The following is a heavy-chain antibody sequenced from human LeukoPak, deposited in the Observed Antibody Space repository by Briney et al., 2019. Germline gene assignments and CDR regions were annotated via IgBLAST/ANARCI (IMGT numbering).Heavy chain of an antibody. CDR2: IYYSGRT. CDR1: GGSISSSSYY. D-gene: IGHD5-24*01. CDR3: ASSAGGREMATNLGFQH. J-gene: IGHJ1*01. V-gene: IGHV4-39*01. Sequence: SSETLSLTCTVSGGSISSSSYYWGWIRQPPGKGLEWIGSIYYSGRTYYNPSLKSRVTISVDTSKKQFSLKLSSVTAADTAVYYCASSAGGREMATNLGFQHWGQGALVTVTS.